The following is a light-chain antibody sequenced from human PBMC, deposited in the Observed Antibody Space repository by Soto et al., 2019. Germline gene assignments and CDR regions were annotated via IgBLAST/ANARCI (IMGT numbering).Light chain of an antibody. CDR3: QQYNTWPLT. CDR1: QSVSSN. J-gene: IGKJ3*01. V-gene: IGKV3-15*01. Sequence: ETVMTQSPATLSVSPGERPTLSCRASQSVSSNLAWYQQKPGQAPRLLIYDASTRPTGIPARFTGSGSGTEFTLTISSLQSEDVTVYFCQQYNTWPLTFGPGTKVDIK. CDR2: DAS.